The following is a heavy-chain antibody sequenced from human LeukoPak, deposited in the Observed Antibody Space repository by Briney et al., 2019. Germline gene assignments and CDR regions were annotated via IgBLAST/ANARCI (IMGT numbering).Heavy chain of an antibody. D-gene: IGHD1-26*01. Sequence: PSETLTLTCTVSGGFITTGSHYWGWVRQPPGKGLEWIGSIYRSGTTYYKLSLKSRVTISIDTSKTQFSLTLTSVTAADTAVYYCGRLRGYSGDFPTYYFDYWGQGTLVTVSS. V-gene: IGHV4-39*01. J-gene: IGHJ4*02. CDR1: GGFITTGSHY. CDR3: GRLRGYSGDFPTYYFDY. CDR2: IYRSGTT.